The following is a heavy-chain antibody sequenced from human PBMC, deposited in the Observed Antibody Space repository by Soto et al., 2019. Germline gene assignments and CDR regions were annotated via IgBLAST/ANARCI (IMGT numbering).Heavy chain of an antibody. D-gene: IGHD3-9*01. V-gene: IGHV1-69*06. CDR1: GGTFSSYA. CDR2: IIPIFGTA. Sequence: QVRLVQSGAEVKKPGSSVKVSCKASGGTFSSYAISWVRQAPGQGLEWMGGIIPIFGTANYAQKFQGRVTITADKSTSTAYMELSSLRSEDTAVYYCARRLTGSQRYYYYYGMDVWGQGTTVTVSS. J-gene: IGHJ6*02. CDR3: ARRLTGSQRYYYYYGMDV.